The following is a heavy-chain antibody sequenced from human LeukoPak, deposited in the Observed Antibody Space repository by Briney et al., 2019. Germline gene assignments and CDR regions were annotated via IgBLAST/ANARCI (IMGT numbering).Heavy chain of an antibody. V-gene: IGHV4-39*01. J-gene: IGHJ6*03. CDR2: IYYSGST. CDR1: GGSISSSCYY. D-gene: IGHD6-6*01. Sequence: SETLSLTCTVSGGSISSSCYYWGWIRQPPGKGLEWIGSIYYSGSTYYNPSLKSRVTISVDTSKNQFSLKLSSVTAADTAVYYCASNIAALYYYMDVWGKGTTVTVSS. CDR3: ASNIAALYYYMDV.